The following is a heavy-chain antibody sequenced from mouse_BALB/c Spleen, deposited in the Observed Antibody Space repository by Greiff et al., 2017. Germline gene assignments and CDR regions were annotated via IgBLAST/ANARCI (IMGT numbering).Heavy chain of an antibody. CDR1: GFTFSSFG. CDR2: ISSGSSTI. J-gene: IGHJ2*01. V-gene: IGHV5-17*02. CDR3: ARGGGDY. Sequence: EVMLVESGGGLVQPGGSRKLSCAASGFTFSSFGMHWVRQAPEKGLEWVAYISSGSSTIYYADTVKGRFTISRDNPKNTLFLQMTSLRSEDTAMYYCARGGGDYWGQGTTLTVSS.